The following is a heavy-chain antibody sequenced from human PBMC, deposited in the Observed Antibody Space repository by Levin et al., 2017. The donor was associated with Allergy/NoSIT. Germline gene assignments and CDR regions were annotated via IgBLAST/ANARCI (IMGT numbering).Heavy chain of an antibody. J-gene: IGHJ4*02. CDR3: ARDLGAVAGTDY. CDR2: ISSSSSYI. V-gene: IGHV3-21*01. D-gene: IGHD6-19*01. Sequence: SCAASGFTFSSYSMNWVRQAPGKGLEWVSSISSSSSYIYYADSVKGRFTISRDNAKNSLYLQMNSLRAEDTAVYYCARDLGAVAGTDYWGQGTLVTVSS. CDR1: GFTFSSYS.